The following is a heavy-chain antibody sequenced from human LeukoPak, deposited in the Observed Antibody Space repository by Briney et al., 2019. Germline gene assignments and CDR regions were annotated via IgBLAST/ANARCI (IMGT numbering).Heavy chain of an antibody. CDR2: ISYDGSNK. Sequence: GGSLRLSCAASGFTFSSYAMHWVRQAPGKGLEWVAVISYDGSNKYYADSVKGRFTISRDNSKNTLYLQMNSLRAEDTAVYYCAKDGSSGYYYRLTQFDYWGQGTLVTVSS. CDR3: AKDGSSGYYYRLTQFDY. J-gene: IGHJ4*02. V-gene: IGHV3-30-3*01. CDR1: GFTFSSYA. D-gene: IGHD3-22*01.